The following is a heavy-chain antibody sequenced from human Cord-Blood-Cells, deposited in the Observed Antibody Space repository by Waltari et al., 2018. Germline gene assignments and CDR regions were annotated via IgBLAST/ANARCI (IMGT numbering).Heavy chain of an antibody. J-gene: IGHJ2*01. D-gene: IGHD2-15*01. CDR1: GGSFSGYY. CDR2: INHSGST. Sequence: QVQLQQWGAGLLKPSETLSLTCAVYGGSFSGYYWSWIRQHPGKGLEWIGEINHSGSTNYNPSLKSRVTISVDTSKNQFSLKLSSVTAADTAVYYCARGGSRYGDWRCSGGSCYFDLWGRGTLVTVSS. CDR3: ARGGSRYGDWRCSGGSCYFDL. V-gene: IGHV4-34*01.